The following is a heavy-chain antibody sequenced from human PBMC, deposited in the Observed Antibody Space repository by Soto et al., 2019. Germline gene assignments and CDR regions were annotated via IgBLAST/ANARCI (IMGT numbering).Heavy chain of an antibody. Sequence: EVQLVESGGGLVQPGGSLRLSCAASGFTFTSYGMNWVRQAPGKGLGWVSHISSSTSVIYYADSVKGRFTISRDNAKNSLYLQMNSLRDEDTAVYYCARDRPLGVHTYVCDYWGQGTLVTVSS. CDR1: GFTFTSYG. J-gene: IGHJ4*02. D-gene: IGHD2-8*01. CDR2: ISSSTSVI. CDR3: ARDRPLGVHTYVCDY. V-gene: IGHV3-48*02.